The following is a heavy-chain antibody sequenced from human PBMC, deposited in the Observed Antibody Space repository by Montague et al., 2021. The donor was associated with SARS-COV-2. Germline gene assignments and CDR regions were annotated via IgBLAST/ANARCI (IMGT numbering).Heavy chain of an antibody. CDR1: GGSFSGNY. V-gene: IGHV4-34*01. D-gene: IGHD4-11*01. CDR2: INHNGST. Sequence: SETLSLTCAVYGGSFSGNYWSWIRQPPGKGLEWIGEINHNGSTNYNPSLKSRVTMSVDTSKNQFSLKPTSVTAADTAVYYCTSGLPVTTLFYYFGMDVWGQGTTVTVSS. CDR3: TSGLPVTTLFYYFGMDV. J-gene: IGHJ6*02.